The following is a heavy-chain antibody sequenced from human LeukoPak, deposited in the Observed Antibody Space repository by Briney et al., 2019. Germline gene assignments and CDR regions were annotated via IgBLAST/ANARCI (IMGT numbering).Heavy chain of an antibody. J-gene: IGHJ4*02. CDR1: GGSISSGGYY. D-gene: IGHD3-9*01. V-gene: IGHV4-31*03. Sequence: SETLSPTCTVSGGSISSGGYYWSWIRQHPGKGLEWIGYIYYSGSTYYNPSLKSRVTISVDTSKNQFSLKLSSVTAADTAVYYCARDSYDILKGRPTAYFDYWGQGTLVTVSS. CDR3: ARDSYDILKGRPTAYFDY. CDR2: IYYSGST.